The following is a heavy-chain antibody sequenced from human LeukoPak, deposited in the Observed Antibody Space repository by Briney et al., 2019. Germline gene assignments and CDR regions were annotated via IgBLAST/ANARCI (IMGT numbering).Heavy chain of an antibody. D-gene: IGHD3-3*01. CDR3: AKDLNYDFWTEMEG. V-gene: IGHV3-23*01. CDR2: ISGSGGST. J-gene: IGHJ6*02. CDR1: GFTFSSYA. Sequence: GSLRLSCAASGFTFSSYAMSWVRQAPGKGLEWVSAISGSGGSTYYADSVKGRFTISRDNSKNTLYLQMNSLRAEDTAVYYCAKDLNYDFWTEMEGWGQGTTVTVSS.